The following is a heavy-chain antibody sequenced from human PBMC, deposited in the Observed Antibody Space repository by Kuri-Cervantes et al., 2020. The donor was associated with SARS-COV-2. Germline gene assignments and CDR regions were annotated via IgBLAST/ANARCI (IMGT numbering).Heavy chain of an antibody. CDR1: GGTFSSYA. V-gene: IGHV1-69*13. J-gene: IGHJ4*02. CDR3: ARDELSGYYYDSSGPFDY. Sequence: SVKVSCKASGGTFSSYAISWVRQAPGQGLEWMGGIIPIFGTANYAQKFQGRVTITADESTSTAYVELRSLRSDDTAVYYCARDELSGYYYDSSGPFDYWGQGTLVTVSS. D-gene: IGHD3-22*01. CDR2: IIPIFGTA.